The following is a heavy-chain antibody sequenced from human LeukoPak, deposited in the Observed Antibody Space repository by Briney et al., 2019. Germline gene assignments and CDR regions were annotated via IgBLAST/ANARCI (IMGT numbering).Heavy chain of an antibody. CDR1: GGSISSSSYY. Sequence: PSETLSLTCTVSGGSISSSSYYWGWIRQPPGKGLEWIGSIYYSGSTYYNPSLKSRVTISVDTSKNQFSLKLSSVTAADTAVYYCARGSFTLRDGDYETGDYWGQGTLVTVSS. V-gene: IGHV4-39*01. D-gene: IGHD4-17*01. CDR2: IYYSGST. CDR3: ARGSFTLRDGDYETGDY. J-gene: IGHJ4*02.